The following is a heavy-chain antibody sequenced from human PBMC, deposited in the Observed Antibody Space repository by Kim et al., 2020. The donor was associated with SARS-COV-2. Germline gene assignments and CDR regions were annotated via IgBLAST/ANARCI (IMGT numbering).Heavy chain of an antibody. D-gene: IGHD5-12*01. J-gene: IGHJ4*01. CDR3: ARGNIVATITVSSYFDY. CDR2: ISYDGSNK. V-gene: IGHV3-30*04. CDR1: GFTFGSYA. Sequence: GGSLRLSCPASGFTFGSYAMHWVRQAPGKGLEWVAVISYDGSNKYYADSVKGRFTISRDNSKNTLYLQMNSLRAEDTAVYYCARGNIVATITVSSYFDYWGQEPWSPSPQ.